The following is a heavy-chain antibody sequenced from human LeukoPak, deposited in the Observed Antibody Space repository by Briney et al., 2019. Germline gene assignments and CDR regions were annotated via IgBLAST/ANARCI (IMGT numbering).Heavy chain of an antibody. CDR2: IDPNSGDT. CDR1: GYSFTGYF. Sequence: GASVKVSCKASGYSFTGYFIHWVRQAPGQGLEWMGCIDPNSGDTKYAQKFQGRVSMPRDTSITTAYMELSRLRSEDTAVYYCARDLGTLTQNWFDPWGQGTLVTVSS. V-gene: IGHV1-2*02. CDR3: ARDLGTLTQNWFDP. J-gene: IGHJ5*02. D-gene: IGHD1-14*01.